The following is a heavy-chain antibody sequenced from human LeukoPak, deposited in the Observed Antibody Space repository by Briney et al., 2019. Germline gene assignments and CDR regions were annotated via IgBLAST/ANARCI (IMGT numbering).Heavy chain of an antibody. CDR2: INHSGST. CDR3: ASGSYYLGIDY. Sequence: SETLSLTCAVYGGSFSGYYWSWIRQPPGKGLEWIGEINHSGSTNYNPSLKSRVTISVDTSKNQFSLKLSSVTAADTAVYYCASGSYYLGIDYWGQGTLVTVSS. CDR1: GGSFSGYY. J-gene: IGHJ4*02. D-gene: IGHD1-26*01. V-gene: IGHV4-34*01.